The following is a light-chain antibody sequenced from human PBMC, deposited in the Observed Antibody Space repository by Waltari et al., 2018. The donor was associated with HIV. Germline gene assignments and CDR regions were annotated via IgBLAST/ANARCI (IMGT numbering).Light chain of an antibody. CDR3: QSYDSSLSAV. Sequence: QSVLTQPPSVSGAPGQRVTISCIGSSSNIGAGYDVHWYQQIPGAAPKLLIYQNSDRPSGVPDRFSGSKSGTSASLAITGLQAEDEADYYCQSYDSSLSAVFGGGTKLTVL. CDR2: QNS. J-gene: IGLJ2*01. CDR1: SSNIGAGYD. V-gene: IGLV1-40*01.